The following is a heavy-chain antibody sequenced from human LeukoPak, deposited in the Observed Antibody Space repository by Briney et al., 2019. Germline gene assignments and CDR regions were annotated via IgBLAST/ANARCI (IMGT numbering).Heavy chain of an antibody. CDR3: ARIRGGNIHCDY. CDR2: TYYRSKWSN. Sequence: SQTLSLTCAISGDSVSSNSVSWNWIRQSPSRGLEWLGRTYYRSKWSNDYAASVKSRISINPDTSKNQFSLHLNSVTPEDTAVYYCARIRGGNIHCDYWGQGTLVTVSS. D-gene: IGHD4-23*01. J-gene: IGHJ4*02. V-gene: IGHV6-1*01. CDR1: GDSVSSNSVS.